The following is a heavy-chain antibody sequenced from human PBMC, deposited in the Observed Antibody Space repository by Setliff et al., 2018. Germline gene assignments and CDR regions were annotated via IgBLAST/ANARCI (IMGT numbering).Heavy chain of an antibody. D-gene: IGHD3-3*01. CDR2: IKSSIEGATS. V-gene: IGHV3-15*01. CDR3: GRDVFDFRTGQGGP. J-gene: IGHJ5*02. Sequence: PGGSLRLSCSVSGITFKNAWMTWVRQAPGKGPGWDGRIKSSIEGATSDYGAPAKGRFTISRENAKNSLSRQMNGLRAEDTSVYYWGRDVFDFRTGQGGPWGQGTRVTVSS. CDR1: GITFKNAW.